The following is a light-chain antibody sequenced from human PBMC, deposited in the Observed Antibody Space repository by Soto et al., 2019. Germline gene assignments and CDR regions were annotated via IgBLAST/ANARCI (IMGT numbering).Light chain of an antibody. CDR3: AAWDDSLNGYV. CDR2: NND. CDR1: SSNIGINT. V-gene: IGLV1-44*01. J-gene: IGLJ1*01. Sequence: QSVLTQAPSASGTPGQTVIISCSGSSSNIGINTVNWYQQLPGTAPKLLIYNNDQRPSGVPDRFSGSRSGTSASLAISGLRSDDEAEYSCAAWDDSLNGYVFGTGTKVTVL.